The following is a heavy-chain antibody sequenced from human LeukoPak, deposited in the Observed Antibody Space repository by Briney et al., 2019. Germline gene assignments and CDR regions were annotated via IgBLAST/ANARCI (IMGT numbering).Heavy chain of an antibody. CDR3: AKQGTMISYWFDP. D-gene: IGHD3-22*01. CDR2: IGHDGTRV. CDR1: GFAFSDHF. Sequence: GGSLRLSCTASGFAFSDHFMSWIRQVPGQGPEWVSYIGHDGTRVSYADSVKGRFTISRDNAKNSLYLQMNSLRAEDTALYYCAKQGTMISYWFDPWGQGTLVTVSS. V-gene: IGHV3-11*01. J-gene: IGHJ5*02.